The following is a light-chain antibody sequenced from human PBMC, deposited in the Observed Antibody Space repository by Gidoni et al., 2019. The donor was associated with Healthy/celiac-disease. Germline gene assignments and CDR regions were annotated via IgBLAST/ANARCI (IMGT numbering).Light chain of an antibody. CDR1: QSISSY. CDR3: QQSYSTPDT. V-gene: IGKV1-39*01. J-gene: IGKJ2*01. CDR2: AAS. Sequence: DIQMTQSPSSLSASVGDRVTITCRASQSISSYLNLYQQKPGKAPKLLIYAASSLQSGVPSRFSGSGSGTDFTLTSSRLQPEDFATYYCQQSYSTPDTFGQGTKLEIK.